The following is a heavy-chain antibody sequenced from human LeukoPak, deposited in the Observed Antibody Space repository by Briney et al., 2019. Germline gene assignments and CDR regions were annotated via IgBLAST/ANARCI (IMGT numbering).Heavy chain of an antibody. V-gene: IGHV4-38-2*02. CDR3: ARHGYSSGWYYFDY. D-gene: IGHD6-19*01. CDR2: IYHSGST. J-gene: IGHJ4*02. CDR1: GYSIRSGYY. Sequence: PSETLSLTCTVSGYSIRSGYYWGWLRQPPGKGLEWIGSIYHSGSTYYNPSLKSRVTISVDTSKNQFSLKLSSVTAADTAVYYCARHGYSSGWYYFDYWGQGTLVTVSS.